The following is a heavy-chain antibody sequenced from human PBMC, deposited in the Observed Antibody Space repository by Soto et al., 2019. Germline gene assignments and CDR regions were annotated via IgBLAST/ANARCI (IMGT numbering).Heavy chain of an antibody. D-gene: IGHD6-19*01. CDR3: ARAPFGIAVVPDAFDI. Sequence: PGGSLRLSCAASGFTFSSYSMNWVRQAPGKGLEWVSSISSSSSYIYYADSVKGRFTISRDNAKNSLYLQMNSLRAEDTAVYYCARAPFGIAVVPDAFDIWGQGTMVTVSS. V-gene: IGHV3-21*01. CDR1: GFTFSSYS. J-gene: IGHJ3*02. CDR2: ISSSSSYI.